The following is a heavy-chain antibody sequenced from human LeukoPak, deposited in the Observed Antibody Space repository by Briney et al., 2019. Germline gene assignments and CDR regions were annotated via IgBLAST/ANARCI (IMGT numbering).Heavy chain of an antibody. V-gene: IGHV1-45*02. Sequence: GASVKVSCKASGYTFTYRYLHWVRQAPGQALEWMGWITPFNGNANYAQKFQDRVTITRDRSMSTAYMELSSLRSEDTAMYYCAPTDKPGAAFDIWGQGTMVTVSS. CDR3: APTDKPGAAFDI. CDR1: GYTFTYRY. CDR2: ITPFNGNA. J-gene: IGHJ3*02. D-gene: IGHD3-10*01.